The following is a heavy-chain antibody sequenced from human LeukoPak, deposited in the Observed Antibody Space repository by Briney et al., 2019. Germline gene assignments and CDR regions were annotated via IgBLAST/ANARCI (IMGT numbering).Heavy chain of an antibody. J-gene: IGHJ4*02. D-gene: IGHD1-14*01. CDR2: IGNTGRTI. V-gene: IGHV3-48*03. CDR3: ERGDRYFFDY. Sequence: PGGSLRLSCAASGFRFSSYEMNWVRQAPGRGLAWVSYIGNTGRTIYYVESVKGRFTVSRDNAKNSLYLQMNGLRAEDTAIYYCERGDRYFFDYWGQGTLVTVSS. CDR1: GFRFSSYE.